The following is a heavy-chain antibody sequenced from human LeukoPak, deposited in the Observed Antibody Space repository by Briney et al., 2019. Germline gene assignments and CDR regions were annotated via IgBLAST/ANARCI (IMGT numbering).Heavy chain of an antibody. CDR1: GFTFSSYA. Sequence: PGGSLRLSCAASGFTFSSYAMTWVRQAPGKGLEWVSGISGSGGSTYYADSVEGRFTISRDSSKNTLFLQMNSLRAEDTAVYYCAKGLVAAGKGKYYFDYWGQGTLVTVSS. CDR2: ISGSGGST. V-gene: IGHV3-23*01. J-gene: IGHJ4*02. D-gene: IGHD6-13*01. CDR3: AKGLVAAGKGKYYFDY.